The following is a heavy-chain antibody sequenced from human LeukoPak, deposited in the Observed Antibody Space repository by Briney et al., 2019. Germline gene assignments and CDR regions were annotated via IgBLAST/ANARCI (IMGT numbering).Heavy chain of an antibody. V-gene: IGHV3-21*01. CDR1: GFTFSSYS. CDR2: ISSSSSYI. J-gene: IGHJ6*02. D-gene: IGHD3-16*02. CDR3: ARDRGYTAPSGTDV. Sequence: PGGSLRLSCAASGFTFSSYSMNWVRQAPGKGLEWVSSISSSSSYIYYADSVKGRFTISRDNAKNSLYLQMNSLRAEDTAVYYCARDRGYTAPSGTDVWGQGTTVTVSS.